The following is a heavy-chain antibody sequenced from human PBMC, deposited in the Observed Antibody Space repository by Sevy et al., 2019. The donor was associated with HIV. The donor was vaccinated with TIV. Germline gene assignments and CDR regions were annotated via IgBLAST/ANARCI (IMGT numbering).Heavy chain of an antibody. CDR2: ISTSSSYI. J-gene: IGHJ3*02. D-gene: IGHD1-20*01. CDR3: AREFGSYNTPPPNDALDI. CDR1: GFTFSSYS. Sequence: GGSLRLSCAASGFTFSSYSMNWVRQAPGKGLEWVSCISTSSSYIYYADSVKGRFTISRDNAKNSLYLQMNSLRAGDTAVYYCAREFGSYNTPPPNDALDIWGQGTMVTVSS. V-gene: IGHV3-21*01.